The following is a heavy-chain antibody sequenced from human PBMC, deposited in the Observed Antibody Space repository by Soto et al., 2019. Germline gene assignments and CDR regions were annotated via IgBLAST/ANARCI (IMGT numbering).Heavy chain of an antibody. V-gene: IGHV1-46*01. J-gene: IGHJ6*02. D-gene: IGHD4-17*01. Sequence: ASVKVSCKASGYTFTSYYMHWVRQAPGQGLEWMGIINPSGGSTSYAQKFQGRVTMTRDTSTSTVYMELSSLRSEDTAVYYCASSPYGDYYGMDVWGQGTTVTVSS. CDR1: GYTFTSYY. CDR2: INPSGGST. CDR3: ASSPYGDYYGMDV.